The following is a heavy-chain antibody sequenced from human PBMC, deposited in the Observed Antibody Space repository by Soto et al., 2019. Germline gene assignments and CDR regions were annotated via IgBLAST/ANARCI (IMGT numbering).Heavy chain of an antibody. CDR2: IIPIFGTA. CDR3: ARGEGSGYPYYYGMDV. Sequence: SVKVSCKASGGTFSSYAISWVRQAPGQGLEWMGGIIPIFGTANYAQKFQGRVTITADESTSTAYMELSSLRSEDTAVYYCARGEGSGYPYYYGMDVWGQGTTVTVSS. J-gene: IGHJ6*02. D-gene: IGHD3-3*01. V-gene: IGHV1-69*13. CDR1: GGTFSSYA.